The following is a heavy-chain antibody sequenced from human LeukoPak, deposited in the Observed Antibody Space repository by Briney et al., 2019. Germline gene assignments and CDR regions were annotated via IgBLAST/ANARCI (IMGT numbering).Heavy chain of an antibody. V-gene: IGHV3-74*01. CDR1: GFTFSSYW. CDR2: INSDGSST. Sequence: GGSLRLSCAASGFTFSSYWMHWVRQALGKGLVWVSRINSDGSSTSYADSVKGRFTISRDNAKNTLYLQMNSLRAEDTAVYYCARVISLYYFDYWGQGTLVTVSS. CDR3: ARVISLYYFDY. D-gene: IGHD3-16*02. J-gene: IGHJ4*02.